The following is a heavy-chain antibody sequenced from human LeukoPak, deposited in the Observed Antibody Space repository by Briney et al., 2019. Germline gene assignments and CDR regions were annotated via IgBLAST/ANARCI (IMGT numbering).Heavy chain of an antibody. Sequence: HSGGSLRLSCAASGFTLSSYAMSWVRQAPGKGLEWVANIKQDGSEKYYVDSVKGRFTISRDNAKNSLYLQMNSLRAEDTAVYYCARPYLGYYDSSGYSGDYWGQGTLVTVSS. CDR2: IKQDGSEK. V-gene: IGHV3-7*01. J-gene: IGHJ4*02. CDR1: GFTLSSYA. D-gene: IGHD3-22*01. CDR3: ARPYLGYYDSSGYSGDY.